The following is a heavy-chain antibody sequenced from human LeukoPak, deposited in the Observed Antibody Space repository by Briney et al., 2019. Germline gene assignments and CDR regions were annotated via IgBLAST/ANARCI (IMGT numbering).Heavy chain of an antibody. Sequence: PGGSLRLSCAASGFRFDDYAMHWVRQAPGKGLEWVSSISWTSGNIGYADSVKGRFTISRDNAKNSLYLQMNSLRPEDTALYYCAKDLSGLDFWGQGTLVTVSS. CDR2: ISWTSGNI. D-gene: IGHD6-19*01. V-gene: IGHV3-9*01. J-gene: IGHJ4*02. CDR1: GFRFDDYA. CDR3: AKDLSGLDF.